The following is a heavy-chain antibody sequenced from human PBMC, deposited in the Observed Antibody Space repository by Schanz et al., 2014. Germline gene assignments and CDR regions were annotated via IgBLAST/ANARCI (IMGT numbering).Heavy chain of an antibody. Sequence: QVQLQESGPGLVKPSETLSLMCTVSGGSMDTHYWGWIRQPPGKGLEWIAFIYSSGIANYNPSLGGRVTITGHTPKTHFPRRLPSVTAADTATYYCARRVVPATMGLYFDLWGQGTLVTVSS. D-gene: IGHD2-21*01. CDR2: IYSSGIA. CDR1: GGSMDTHY. J-gene: IGHJ4*02. CDR3: ARRVVPATMGLYFDL. V-gene: IGHV4-4*08.